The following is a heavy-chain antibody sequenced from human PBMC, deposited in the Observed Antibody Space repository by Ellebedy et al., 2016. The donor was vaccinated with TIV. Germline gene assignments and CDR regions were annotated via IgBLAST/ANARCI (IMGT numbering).Heavy chain of an antibody. D-gene: IGHD6-19*01. CDR3: AKAYSSGWYNAKVYYYYGMDV. J-gene: IGHJ6*02. V-gene: IGHV3-43D*03. CDR2: ISWDGGST. CDR1: GFTFDDYA. Sequence: GESLKISXAASGFTFDDYAMHWVRQAPGKGLEWVSLISWDGGSTYYADSVKGRFTISRDNSKNSLYLQMNSLRAEDTALYYCAKAYSSGWYNAKVYYYYGMDVWGQGTTVTVSS.